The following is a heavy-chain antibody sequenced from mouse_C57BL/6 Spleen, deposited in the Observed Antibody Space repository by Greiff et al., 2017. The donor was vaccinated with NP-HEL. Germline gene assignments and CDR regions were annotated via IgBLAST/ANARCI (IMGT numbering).Heavy chain of an antibody. J-gene: IGHJ4*01. Sequence: QVQLQPGAELVKPGASVKLSCKASGYTFTSYWMHWVKQRPGLGLEWIGRIDPNSGGTKYNEKFKSKATLTVDKPSSTAYMQLSSLTSEDSAVYYCARWWLLAMDYWGQGTSVTVSS. CDR3: ARWWLLAMDY. CDR1: GYTFTSYW. CDR2: IDPNSGGT. D-gene: IGHD2-3*01. V-gene: IGHV1-72*01.